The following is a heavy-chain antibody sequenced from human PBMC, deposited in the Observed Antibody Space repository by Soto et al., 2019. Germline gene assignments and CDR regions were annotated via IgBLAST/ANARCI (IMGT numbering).Heavy chain of an antibody. CDR2: IFYDESKE. J-gene: IGHJ6*02. V-gene: IGHV3-33*01. Sequence: QVQLVESGGGVVQPGRSLRLSCAASGFTFRQYGMHWVRQARGKGLEWVAVIFYDESKEYYADSVRGRFTISRDNSNNMLYLQMNSLRGEDTALYYCARDAAARDGRGGMDVWGQGTTVTVSS. CDR3: ARDAAARDGRGGMDV. D-gene: IGHD6-6*01. CDR1: GFTFRQYG.